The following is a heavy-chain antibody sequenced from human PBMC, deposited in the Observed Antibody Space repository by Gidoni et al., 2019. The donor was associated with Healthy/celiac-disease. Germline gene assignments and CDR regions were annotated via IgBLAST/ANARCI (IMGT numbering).Heavy chain of an antibody. Sequence: EVQLVESGGGLVQPGGSLRLSCPASGSTFSRYWMHWVRQAPGKGLVWVSRINSDGSSTSYADSVKGRFTISRDNAKNTLYLQMNSLRAEDTAVYYCARDREVRGFYYYYGMDVWGQGTTVTVSS. D-gene: IGHD3-10*01. J-gene: IGHJ6*02. CDR1: GSTFSRYW. CDR2: INSDGSST. CDR3: ARDREVRGFYYYYGMDV. V-gene: IGHV3-74*01.